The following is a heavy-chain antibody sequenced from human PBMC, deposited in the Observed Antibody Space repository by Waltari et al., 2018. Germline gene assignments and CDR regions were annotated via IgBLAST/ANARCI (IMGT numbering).Heavy chain of an antibody. J-gene: IGHJ5*02. V-gene: IGHV4-38-2*01. CDR2: FYHSGHT. Sequence: QVQLQASGPGLVKPSETLSLTCGVSGYSISRGHSWGWIRHPPGRGLEWIGGFYHSGHTYYNPSLRSRLTISIDTSKNSLSLKLSSVTAADTAVYFCARQGLGSDRSGWTWDWFDPWGQGTLVIVSS. CDR3: ARQGLGSDRSGWTWDWFDP. D-gene: IGHD6-19*01. CDR1: GYSISRGHS.